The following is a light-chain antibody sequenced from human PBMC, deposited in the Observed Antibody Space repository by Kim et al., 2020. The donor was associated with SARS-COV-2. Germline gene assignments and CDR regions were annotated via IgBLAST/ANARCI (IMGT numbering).Light chain of an antibody. Sequence: EIVLTQSPATLSLSPGERATLSCRASQSVSSSFVAWYQQTPGQAPRLLIYAASSRATGIPDRFSGSGSGTDFTLTISRLEPEDFAVYYCQQYGSSPMYTFGQGTKLEI. J-gene: IGKJ2*01. V-gene: IGKV3-20*01. CDR1: QSVSSSF. CDR2: AAS. CDR3: QQYGSSPMYT.